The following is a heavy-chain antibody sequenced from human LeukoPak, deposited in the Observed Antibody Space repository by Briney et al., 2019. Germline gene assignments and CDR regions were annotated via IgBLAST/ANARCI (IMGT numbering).Heavy chain of an antibody. CDR2: ISSSGSTI. CDR1: GFTFSDYC. CDR3: ARGAAAATYYFDY. Sequence: PGGSLRLSCAASGFTFSDYCMSWIRQAPGKGLGWGSYISSSGSTIYYADSVKGRFTISRDNAKNSLYLQMNSLRAEDTAVYYCARGAAAATYYFDYWGQGTLVTVSS. V-gene: IGHV3-11*01. J-gene: IGHJ4*02. D-gene: IGHD6-13*01.